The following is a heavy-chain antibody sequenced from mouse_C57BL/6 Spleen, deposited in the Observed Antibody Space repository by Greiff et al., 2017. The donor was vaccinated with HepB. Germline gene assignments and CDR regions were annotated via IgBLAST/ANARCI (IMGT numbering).Heavy chain of an antibody. D-gene: IGHD3-2*02. CDR3: ARGGRTAQAWFAY. CDR1: GYAFTNYL. CDR2: INPGSGGT. V-gene: IGHV1-54*01. Sequence: VQLQQSGAELVRPGTSVKVSCKASGYAFTNYLIEWVKQRPGQGLEWIGVINPGSGGTNYNEKFKGKATLTADKSSSTAYMQLSSLTSEDSAVYFCARGGRTAQAWFAYWGQGTLVTVSA. J-gene: IGHJ3*01.